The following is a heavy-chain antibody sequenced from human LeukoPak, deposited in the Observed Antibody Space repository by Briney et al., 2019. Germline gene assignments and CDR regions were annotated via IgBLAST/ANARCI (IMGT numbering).Heavy chain of an antibody. CDR3: ARGPPYFGSGSYYHIVDY. Sequence: GGSLRLSCAASGFTFSIYAMDWVRQAPGKGLEWVALISYDGNNKYYADSVKGRFTISRDNSKNTLYLQMNSLRAEDTAVYYCARGPPYFGSGSYYHIVDYWGQGTLVTVSS. J-gene: IGHJ4*02. D-gene: IGHD3-10*01. V-gene: IGHV3-30*14. CDR2: ISYDGNNK. CDR1: GFTFSIYA.